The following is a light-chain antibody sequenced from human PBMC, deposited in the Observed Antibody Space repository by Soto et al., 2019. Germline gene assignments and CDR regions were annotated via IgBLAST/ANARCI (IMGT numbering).Light chain of an antibody. V-gene: IGLV1-44*01. CDR3: AAWDDSLNGHV. Sequence: QTVVTQPHSASGTPGQRVTISCSGSSSSIGTSSVHWFQQLPGTAPKLLISTTNQRPSGVPERFSGSKSGTSASLAISGLQSEDEADYYCAAWDDSLNGHVFGTGTKVTVL. CDR1: SSSIGTSS. CDR2: TTN. J-gene: IGLJ1*01.